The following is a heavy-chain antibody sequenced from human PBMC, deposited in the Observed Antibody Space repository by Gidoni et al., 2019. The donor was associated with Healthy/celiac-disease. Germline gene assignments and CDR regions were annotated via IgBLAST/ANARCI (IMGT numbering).Heavy chain of an antibody. V-gene: IGHV3-48*02. CDR3: ARDQRDDFWSVASSIDY. J-gene: IGHJ4*02. Sequence: EVQLVESGGGLVQPGGSLRLSCAASGFTFSSYSMNWVRQAPGKVLEWVSYISSSSSTIYYADSVKGRFTISRDNAKNSLYLQMNSLRDEDTAVYYCARDQRDDFWSVASSIDYWGQGTLVTVSS. CDR1: GFTFSSYS. CDR2: ISSSSSTI. D-gene: IGHD3-3*01.